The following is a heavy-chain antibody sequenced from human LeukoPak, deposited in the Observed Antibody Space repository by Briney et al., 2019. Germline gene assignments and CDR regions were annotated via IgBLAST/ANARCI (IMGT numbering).Heavy chain of an antibody. CDR1: GFTFSSYW. J-gene: IGHJ2*01. CDR3: AKDRASSWWYFDL. V-gene: IGHV3-30*02. CDR2: IRYDGSNK. D-gene: IGHD1-26*01. Sequence: GGSLRLSCAASGFTFSSYWMSWVRQAPGKGLEWVAFIRYDGSNKYYADSVKGRFTISRDNSKNTLYLQMNSLRAEDTAVYYCAKDRASSWWYFDLWGRGTLVTVSS.